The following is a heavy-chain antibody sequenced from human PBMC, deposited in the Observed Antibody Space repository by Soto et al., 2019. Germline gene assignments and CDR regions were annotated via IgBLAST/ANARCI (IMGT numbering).Heavy chain of an antibody. V-gene: IGHV4-59*08. D-gene: IGHD3-3*01. CDR1: GVSISSYY. J-gene: IGHJ6*03. CDR3: ARLETSGGYDFWSGYWEHDYYYYYYMDV. CDR2: IYYSGST. Sequence: LETLSLTCTVSGVSISSYYWSWIRQPPGKGLEWIGYIYYSGSTNYNPSLKSRVTISVDTSKNQFSLKLSSVTAADTAVYYCARLETSGGYDFWSGYWEHDYYYYYYMDVWGKGTTVTVSS.